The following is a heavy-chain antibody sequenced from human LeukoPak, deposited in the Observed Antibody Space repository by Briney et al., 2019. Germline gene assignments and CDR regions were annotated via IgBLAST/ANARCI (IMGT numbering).Heavy chain of an antibody. CDR2: INSDGSTT. CDR3: ARGESSAY. J-gene: IGHJ4*02. Sequence: GGSLRLSCVASGFTFSSYEMNWVRQAPGKGLEWVSRINSDGSTTYADSVKGRFTISRDNVEKTLYLQLNSLRAEDTAVYYCARGESSAYWGQGTLVTVSS. V-gene: IGHV3-74*01. D-gene: IGHD6-6*01. CDR1: GFTFSSYE.